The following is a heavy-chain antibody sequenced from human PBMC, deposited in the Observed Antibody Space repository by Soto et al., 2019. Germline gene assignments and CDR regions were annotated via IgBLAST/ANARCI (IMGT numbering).Heavy chain of an antibody. CDR3: AAAGGAAAGPVDY. CDR1: GYTFTSYA. J-gene: IGHJ4*02. D-gene: IGHD6-13*01. Sequence: GASVKVSCKASGYTFTSYAMHWVRQAPGQRLEWMGWINAGNGNTKYSQKFQGRVTITRDTSASTAYMELSSLRSEDTAVYYCAAAGGAAAGPVDYWGQGTLVTVSS. V-gene: IGHV1-3*01. CDR2: INAGNGNT.